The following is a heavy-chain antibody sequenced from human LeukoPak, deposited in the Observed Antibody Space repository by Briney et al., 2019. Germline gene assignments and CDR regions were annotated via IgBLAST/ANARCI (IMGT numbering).Heavy chain of an antibody. D-gene: IGHD6-6*01. V-gene: IGHV3-23*01. CDR1: GFTFSSYA. CDR2: ISGSGGST. CDR3: AGGIAARGEVDY. J-gene: IGHJ4*02. Sequence: GGSLRLSCAASGFTFSSYAMSWVRQASGKGLEWVSAISGSGGSTYYADSVKGRFTISRDNSKNTLYLQMNSLRAEDTAVYYCAGGIAARGEVDYWGQGTLVTVSS.